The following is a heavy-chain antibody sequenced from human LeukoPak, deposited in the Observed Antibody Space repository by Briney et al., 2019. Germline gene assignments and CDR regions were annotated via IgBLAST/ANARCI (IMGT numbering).Heavy chain of an antibody. J-gene: IGHJ2*01. V-gene: IGHV3-53*01. D-gene: IGHD2-2*01. CDR3: ARTLVVPAAIPYWYFDL. CDR1: GFTVSSNY. Sequence: GGSLRLSCAASGFTVSSNYMSWVRQAPGKGLEWVSVIYSGGSTYYADSVKGRFTISKDNSKNTLYLQMNSLRAEDTAVYYCARTLVVPAAIPYWYFDLWGRGTLVTVSS. CDR2: IYSGGST.